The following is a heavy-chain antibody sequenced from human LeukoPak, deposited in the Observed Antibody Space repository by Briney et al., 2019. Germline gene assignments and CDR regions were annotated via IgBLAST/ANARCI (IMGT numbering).Heavy chain of an antibody. V-gene: IGHV3-23*01. CDR3: AKDLVVATGSGY. J-gene: IGHJ4*02. D-gene: IGHD5-12*01. CDR2: ISGSSGST. CDR1: GFTFSSYA. Sequence: GGSLRLSCAASGFTFSSYAMSWVRQAPGKGLEWVSAISGSSGSTYYADSVKGRFTISRDNSKNTLYLQMNSLRAEDTAVYYCAKDLVVATGSGYWGQGTLVTVSS.